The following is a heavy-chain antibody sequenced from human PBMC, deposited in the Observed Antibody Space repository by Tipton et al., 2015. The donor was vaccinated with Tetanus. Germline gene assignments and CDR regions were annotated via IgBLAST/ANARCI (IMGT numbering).Heavy chain of an antibody. Sequence: VKPSETLSLTCTVSRGPISSYYWSWIRQPPGKGLEWIGYIYYSGSTNYNPSLKSRVTISADTSRNQFSLTLSSVTAADTAVYYCARGSGWADFWGQGTQVTVSS. CDR2: IYYSGST. CDR1: RGPISSYY. J-gene: IGHJ4*02. V-gene: IGHV4-59*12. D-gene: IGHD6-19*01. CDR3: ARGSGWADF.